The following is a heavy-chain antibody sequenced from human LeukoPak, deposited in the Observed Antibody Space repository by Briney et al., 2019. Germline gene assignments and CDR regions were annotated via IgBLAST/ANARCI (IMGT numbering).Heavy chain of an antibody. V-gene: IGHV3-74*01. D-gene: IGHD4-23*01. J-gene: IGHJ3*01. CDR1: GFSLNDYW. CDR3: ARDLYGGLL. Sequence: GSLRLSCAASGFSLNDYWMHWVRQPPGKGLVLVSRINTDNGDGSTTVYADSVQGRFTISKDTAKNTLYLQMNSLRVEDTAIYYCARDLYGGLLWGQGTMVTVSS. CDR2: INTDNGDGSTT.